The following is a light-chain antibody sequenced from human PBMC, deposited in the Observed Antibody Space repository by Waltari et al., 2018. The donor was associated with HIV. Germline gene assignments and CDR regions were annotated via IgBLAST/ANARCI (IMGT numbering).Light chain of an antibody. CDR3: QQYYSTPLT. CDR1: QSVLHISNNKNY. V-gene: IGKV4-1*01. CDR2: GAS. J-gene: IGKJ4*01. Sequence: DIVMTQSPDSLAVSLGERATINCKSSQSVLHISNNKNYLTWYQQKPGQPPKLLIYGASTRESGVPDRFSGSGSGTDFTLTISSLQAEDVAVYYCQQYYSTPLTFGGGTKVEIK.